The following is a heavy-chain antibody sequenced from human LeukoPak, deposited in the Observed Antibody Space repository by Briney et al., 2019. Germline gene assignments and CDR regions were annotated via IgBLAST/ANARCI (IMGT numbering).Heavy chain of an antibody. D-gene: IGHD5-12*01. J-gene: IGHJ4*02. CDR1: GGTFSSYA. CDR2: IIPIFGTA. V-gene: IGHV1-69*06. Sequence: ASVKVSCKASGGTFSSYAISWVGQAPGQGLEWMGGIIPIFGTANCTQKFQGRVTITADKSTCTAYMELSSLRSEDTAVYYCAREVRGYDSGTFDYWGQGTLVTVSS. CDR3: AREVRGYDSGTFDY.